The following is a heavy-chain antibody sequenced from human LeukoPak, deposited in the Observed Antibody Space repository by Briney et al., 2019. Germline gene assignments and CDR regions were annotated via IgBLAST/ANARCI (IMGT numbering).Heavy chain of an antibody. CDR3: ARDPPYYYDTKDYMDV. CDR1: GGTFSSYA. Sequence: GASVKVSCKASGGTFSSYAISWVRQAPGQGLEWMGGIIPIFGTANYAQKFQGRVTITADESTSTAYMELSSLRSEDTAVYYCARDPPYYYDTKDYMDVWGKGTTVTVSS. D-gene: IGHD3-22*01. J-gene: IGHJ6*03. V-gene: IGHV1-69*13. CDR2: IIPIFGTA.